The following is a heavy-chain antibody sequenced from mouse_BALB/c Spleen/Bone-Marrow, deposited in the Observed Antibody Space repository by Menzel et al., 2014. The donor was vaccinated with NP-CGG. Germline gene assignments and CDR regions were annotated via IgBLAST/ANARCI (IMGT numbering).Heavy chain of an antibody. V-gene: IGHV2-9*02. CDR3: AREGAYYRYIDY. J-gene: IGHJ2*01. CDR1: GFSLTTYG. Sequence: QVQLKESGPGLVAPSQSLSIPCTVSGFSLTTYGIHWVRQPPGKGLEWLGVIWAGGTTIYNSTLMSRLSISKDTSKSQVFLKMNSLQTDDTAIYYCAREGAYYRYIDYWGQGTTLTVSS. CDR2: IWAGGTT. D-gene: IGHD2-14*01.